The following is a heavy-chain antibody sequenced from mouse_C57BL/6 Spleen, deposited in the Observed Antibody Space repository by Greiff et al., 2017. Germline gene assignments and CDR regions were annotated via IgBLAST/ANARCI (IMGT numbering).Heavy chain of an antibody. Sequence: EVQLQQSGPELVKPGASVKISCKASGYTFTDYYMNWVKQSHGQSLEWIGDINPNNGGTSYNQKFKGKATLTVDKSSSTAYMELRSLTSEDSAVYYGARSPPIATVESWFAYWGQGTTVTVSA. CDR2: INPNNGGT. J-gene: IGHJ3*01. D-gene: IGHD1-1*01. V-gene: IGHV1-26*01. CDR3: ARSPPIATVESWFAY. CDR1: GYTFTDYY.